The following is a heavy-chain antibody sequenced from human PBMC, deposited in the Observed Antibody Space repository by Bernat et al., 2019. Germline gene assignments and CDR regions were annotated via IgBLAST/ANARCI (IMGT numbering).Heavy chain of an antibody. CDR1: GFTVSSYY. J-gene: IGHJ4*02. V-gene: IGHV3-53*02. CDR2: ILGGGST. Sequence: EVQLVETGGGLIQPGGSLRLSCAASGFTVSSYYMNWVRQAPGKGLEWVSIILGGGSTFYTDSVKGRFTISRDSSRNTLYLQMNSLRAEDTAVYYCARDPYSTGYFDFRGQGILVTVSS. CDR3: ARDPYSTGYFDF. D-gene: IGHD6-19*01.